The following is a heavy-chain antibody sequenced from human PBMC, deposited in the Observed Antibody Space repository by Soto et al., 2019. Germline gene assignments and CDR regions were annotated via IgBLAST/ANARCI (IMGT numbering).Heavy chain of an antibody. CDR3: AEEHSWELPYGMDV. J-gene: IGHJ6*02. Sequence: GASVKVSCKASGFTFTSSAVQWVRQARGQRLEWIGWIVVGSGNTNYAQKFQERVTITRDMSTSTAYMELSSLRSEDTAVYYCAEEHSWELPYGMDVWGQGTTVTVSS. CDR2: IVVGSGNT. D-gene: IGHD1-26*01. CDR1: GFTFTSSA. V-gene: IGHV1-58*01.